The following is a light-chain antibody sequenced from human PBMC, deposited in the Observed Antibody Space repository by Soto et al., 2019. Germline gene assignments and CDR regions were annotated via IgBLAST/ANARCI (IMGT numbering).Light chain of an antibody. CDR2: SNN. J-gene: IGLJ3*02. Sequence: QSVLTQPPSASGTPGQRATISCSGSSSNIGSNTVNWYQQLPGTAPKLLIYSNNQRPSGVPDRFSGSKSGTSASLAISGLQSEDEADYYCAAWDDSLNGPGFGGGTKLTVL. CDR1: SSNIGSNT. CDR3: AAWDDSLNGPG. V-gene: IGLV1-44*01.